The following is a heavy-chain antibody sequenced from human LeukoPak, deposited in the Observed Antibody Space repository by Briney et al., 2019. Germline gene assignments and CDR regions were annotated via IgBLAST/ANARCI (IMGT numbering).Heavy chain of an antibody. CDR3: AREEHWFDP. D-gene: IGHD1-26*01. Sequence: ASVKVSCKASGGTSSSYAISWVRQAPGQGLEWMGIINPSGGSTSYAQKFQGRVTMTRDMSTSTVYMELSSLRSEDTAVYYCAREEHWFDPWGQGTLVTVSS. J-gene: IGHJ5*02. CDR1: GGTSSSYA. CDR2: INPSGGST. V-gene: IGHV1-46*01.